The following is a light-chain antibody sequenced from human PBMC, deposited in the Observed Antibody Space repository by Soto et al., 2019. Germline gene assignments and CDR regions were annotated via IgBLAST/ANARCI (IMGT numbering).Light chain of an antibody. CDR2: RND. CDR1: SSNIGRNL. Sequence: QSVLAQPPSASGTPGQRVTISCSGSSSNIGRNLVSWFQQLPGTAPKLLVFRNDRRPSGVPDRFSGSKSGTSASLAISGLRSEDEADYYCATWDDSLNAAVFGGGTQLTVL. J-gene: IGLJ7*01. CDR3: ATWDDSLNAAV. V-gene: IGLV1-47*01.